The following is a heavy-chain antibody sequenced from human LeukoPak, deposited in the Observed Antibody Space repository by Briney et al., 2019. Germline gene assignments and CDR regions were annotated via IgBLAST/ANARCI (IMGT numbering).Heavy chain of an antibody. CDR2: IYHSGYT. Sequence: SETPSLTCSVSRYSIRSDYYWGWIRQPPGKGLEWIASIYHSGYTYYNASLKSRVTLSVDTSKNQFSLKLSSVTAADTAVYYCARTMVRGVIWFDPWGQGTLVTVSS. D-gene: IGHD3-10*01. CDR1: RYSIRSDYY. J-gene: IGHJ5*02. V-gene: IGHV4-38-2*02. CDR3: ARTMVRGVIWFDP.